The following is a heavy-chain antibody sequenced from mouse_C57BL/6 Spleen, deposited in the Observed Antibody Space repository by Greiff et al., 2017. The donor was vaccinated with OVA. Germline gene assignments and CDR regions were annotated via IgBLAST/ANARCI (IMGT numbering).Heavy chain of an antibody. Sequence: EVMLVESEGGLVQPGSSMKLSCTASGFTFSDYYMAWVRQVPEKGLEWVANINYDGSSTYYLDSLKSRFIISRDNAKNILYLQMSSLKSEDTATYYCARQHYSAMDYWGQGTSVTVSS. CDR3: ARQHYSAMDY. CDR1: GFTFSDYY. CDR2: INYDGSST. J-gene: IGHJ4*01. V-gene: IGHV5-16*01.